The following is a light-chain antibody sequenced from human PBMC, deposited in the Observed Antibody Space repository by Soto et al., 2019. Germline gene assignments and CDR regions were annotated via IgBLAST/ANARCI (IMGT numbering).Light chain of an antibody. Sequence: QSALTQPASVSGSPGQAITISCTGTSSDVGGYDYVSWYQQHPGKAPKLMIFDVSDRPSGVSYRFPGSKSGNPASLTISGHQAEDEADYYGSSYSSSSTLWVFGTGTKLTVL. V-gene: IGLV2-14*01. CDR2: DVS. CDR3: SSYSSSSTLWV. CDR1: SSDVGGYDY. J-gene: IGLJ1*01.